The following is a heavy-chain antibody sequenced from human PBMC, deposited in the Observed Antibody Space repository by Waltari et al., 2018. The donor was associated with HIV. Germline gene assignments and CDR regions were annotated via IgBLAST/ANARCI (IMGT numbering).Heavy chain of an antibody. CDR1: GFAFREFD. V-gene: IGHV3-9*01. J-gene: IGHJ4*02. D-gene: IGHD3-9*01. Sequence: EVHLVESGGGLVRPGRSRRLSCAASGFAFREFDMPLVRTLPGEGRGWGAGIAWAGVVLGYAASVKGLSTIARDNTKNMVNLHINSLPANDTAFYACKKDLGSGDWVLRSGTGDIFEDWGRGIHVTVSS. CDR2: IAWAGVVL. CDR3: KKDLGSGDWVLRSGTGDIFED.